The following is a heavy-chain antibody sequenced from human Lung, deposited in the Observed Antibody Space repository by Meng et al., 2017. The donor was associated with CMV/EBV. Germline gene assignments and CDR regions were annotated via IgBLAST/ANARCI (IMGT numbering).Heavy chain of an antibody. D-gene: IGHD3-9*01. CDR2: ISSSSSYV. CDR3: ARDLYDILTGYYKGYYGMDV. Sequence: GGSXRLXCAASGFXFSSYSMNWVRQTPGKGLEWVSSISSSSSYVYYADSVKGRFTISRDNAKNSLYLQMNSLRAEDTAVYYCARDLYDILTGYYKGYYGMDVWXQGTTVTVSS. CDR1: GFXFSSYS. J-gene: IGHJ6*02. V-gene: IGHV3-21*01.